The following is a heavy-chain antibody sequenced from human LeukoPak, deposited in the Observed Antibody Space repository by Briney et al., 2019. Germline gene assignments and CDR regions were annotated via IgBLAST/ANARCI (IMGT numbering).Heavy chain of an antibody. CDR3: AKAHSSGWLYYFDY. D-gene: IGHD6-19*01. V-gene: IGHV3-23*01. Sequence: SGGSLRLSCAASGFTFSSYAMTWVRQAPGKGLEWVSGIIASDSRTYYADSVKGRFTISRDNSKNTLYLQMSSLRAEDTAVYYCAKAHSSGWLYYFDYWGQGTLVTVSS. CDR2: IIASDSRT. J-gene: IGHJ4*02. CDR1: GFTFSSYA.